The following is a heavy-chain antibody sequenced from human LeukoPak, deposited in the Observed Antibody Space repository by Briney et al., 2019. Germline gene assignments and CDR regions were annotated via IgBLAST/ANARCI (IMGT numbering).Heavy chain of an antibody. J-gene: IGHJ2*01. CDR3: ARDRLGATGHWRIDV. CDR1: GGSFSSYY. CDR2: IYNSGTT. Sequence: SQTLSLTCTVSGGSFSSYYWTWIRQPAGKGLEWIGRIYNSGTTNYSPSLESRVTMSLDTSKNRFSLSLSSVTAADTAVYYCARDRLGATGHWRIDVWGRGTLVTVSS. D-gene: IGHD1-26*01. V-gene: IGHV4-4*07.